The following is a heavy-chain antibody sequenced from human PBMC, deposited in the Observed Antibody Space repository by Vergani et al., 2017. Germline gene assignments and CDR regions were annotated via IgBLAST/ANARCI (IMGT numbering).Heavy chain of an antibody. D-gene: IGHD3-16*01. Sequence: QVQLVQSGAEVKKPGASVKVSCKASGYTFTGYYMHWVRQAPGQGLEWMGWINPNSGGTNYAQKVQGRVTMTRDTSISTAYMELSRLRSDDTAVYYCARGVGELPLGYWGQGTLVTVSS. V-gene: IGHV1-2*02. CDR1: GYTFTGYY. CDR3: ARGVGELPLGY. CDR2: INPNSGGT. J-gene: IGHJ4*02.